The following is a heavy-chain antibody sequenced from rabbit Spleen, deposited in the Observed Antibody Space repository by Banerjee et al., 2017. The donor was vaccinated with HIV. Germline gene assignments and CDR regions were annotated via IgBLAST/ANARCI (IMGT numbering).Heavy chain of an antibody. V-gene: IGHV1S7*01. CDR2: IYPITDTT. Sequence: QLEESGGRLVQPGGSLTLSCKAYGFTISNYWMNWVRQAPGKGLEWIGIIYPITDTTYYANWVNGRFTISSDNARNTVDLQMNSLTAADTAAYFCARGRSPELWGPGTLVTVS. CDR1: GFTISNYW. CDR3: ARGRSPEL. J-gene: IGHJ4*01.